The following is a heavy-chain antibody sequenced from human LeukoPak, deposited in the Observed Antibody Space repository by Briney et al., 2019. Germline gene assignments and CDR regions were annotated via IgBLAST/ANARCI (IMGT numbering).Heavy chain of an antibody. Sequence: GGSLRLSCAASGFTLSRYGMHWVRQAPGKGLEWVAFIRFDGSIKYYADSVKGRFAISRDNSKNTLYLQMNSLRAEDTAVYYCVQLLDDNPIRWYFGLWGRGTLVTVSS. CDR1: GFTLSRYG. D-gene: IGHD1-14*01. V-gene: IGHV3-30*02. J-gene: IGHJ2*01. CDR2: IRFDGSIK. CDR3: VQLLDDNPIRWYFGL.